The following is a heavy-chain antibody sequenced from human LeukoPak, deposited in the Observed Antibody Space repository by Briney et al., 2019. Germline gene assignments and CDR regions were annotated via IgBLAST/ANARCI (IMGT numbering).Heavy chain of an antibody. V-gene: IGHV3-23*01. CDR3: AKDPPPEWRYDSSGYYSPHGDY. CDR1: GFTFSSYA. J-gene: IGHJ4*02. CDR2: ISGSGGST. D-gene: IGHD3-22*01. Sequence: GGSLRLSCAASGFTFSSYAMSWVRQAPGKGLEWVSAISGSGGSTYYADSVKGRFTISRDNSKNTLYLQMNSLRAEDTAVYYCAKDPPPEWRYDSSGYYSPHGDYWGQGTLITVSS.